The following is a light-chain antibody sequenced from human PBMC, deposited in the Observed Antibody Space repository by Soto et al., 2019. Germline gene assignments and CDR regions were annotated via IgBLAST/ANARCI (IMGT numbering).Light chain of an antibody. Sequence: QSVLTQPPSVSXAPRLRVTISCSGSSSNIGNNAVNWYQQLPGKAPKLLIYYDDLLPSGVSDRFSGSKSGTSASLAISGLQSEDEADYYCAAWDDSLNGQVFGTGTKVTVL. J-gene: IGLJ1*01. CDR3: AAWDDSLNGQV. CDR1: SSNIGNNA. CDR2: YDD. V-gene: IGLV1-36*01.